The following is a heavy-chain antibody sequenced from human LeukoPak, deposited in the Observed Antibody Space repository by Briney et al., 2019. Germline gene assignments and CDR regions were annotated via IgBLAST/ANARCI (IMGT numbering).Heavy chain of an antibody. Sequence: TLSLTCAVYGGSFSGYYWSWIRQPPGKGLEWIGEINHSGSTNYNPSLKSRVTISVDTSKNQFSLKLSSVTAADTAVYYCARPSIAARRGNFDYWGQGTLVTVSS. J-gene: IGHJ4*02. D-gene: IGHD6-6*01. CDR2: INHSGST. CDR1: GGSFSGYY. V-gene: IGHV4-34*01. CDR3: ARPSIAARRGNFDY.